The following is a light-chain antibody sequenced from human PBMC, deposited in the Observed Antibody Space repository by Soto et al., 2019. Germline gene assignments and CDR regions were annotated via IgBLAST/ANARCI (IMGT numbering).Light chain of an antibody. V-gene: IGKV3-15*01. Sequence: EIGMTQSPATLSVSPGERATLSCRASQTVFSSLAWYQHKPGQAPRLLIYGASTRANDIPPRFSASGSGTECTHTISSLQSEDFAVYYCQQYYNGPFNLGQGTKLEIK. J-gene: IGKJ2*01. CDR2: GAS. CDR1: QTVFSS. CDR3: QQYYNGPFN.